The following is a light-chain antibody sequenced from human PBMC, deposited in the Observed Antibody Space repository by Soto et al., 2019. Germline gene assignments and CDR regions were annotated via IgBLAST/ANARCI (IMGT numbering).Light chain of an antibody. V-gene: IGKV3-20*01. CDR1: QSIGSSY. Sequence: ETVLTQSPGTLSLSPGQRATLSCRASQSIGSSYLAWYQQKPGQAPRLLIYDASSRATGIPDRFSGSGSGTDFALTISRLEHEDCAVYYCQQYGNSPRNFDQGTKLEIK. J-gene: IGKJ2*01. CDR3: QQYGNSPRN. CDR2: DAS.